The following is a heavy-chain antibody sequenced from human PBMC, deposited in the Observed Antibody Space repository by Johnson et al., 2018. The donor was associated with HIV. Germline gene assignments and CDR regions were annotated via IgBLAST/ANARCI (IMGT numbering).Heavy chain of an antibody. Sequence: VQLVESGGGVVQPGRSLRLSCAASGFTFSSSWMHWVCQAPAKGLEWVADIKCDGSEKYYVDSVKGRLTISRDNAKNSLYLQVNSLRPEDTALYFCARDSGAPGNDAFDIWGQGTMVTISS. CDR2: IKCDGSEK. CDR1: GFTFSSSW. CDR3: ARDSGAPGNDAFDI. J-gene: IGHJ3*02. V-gene: IGHV3-52*01. D-gene: IGHD1-26*01.